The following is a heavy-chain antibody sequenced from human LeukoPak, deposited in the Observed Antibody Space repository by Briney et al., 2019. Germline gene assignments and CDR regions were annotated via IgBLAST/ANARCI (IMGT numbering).Heavy chain of an antibody. Sequence: GGSLRLSCAASGFTFSNAWMSWVRQAPGKGLEWVGRIKSKTDGGKTDYAASVKGRFTISRDDSKNTLYLQMNSLKTEDTAVYYCTTELLLWFGRQGNFDYWGQGTLVTVSS. CDR2: IKSKTDGGKT. CDR3: TTELLLWFGRQGNFDY. CDR1: GFTFSNAW. J-gene: IGHJ4*02. D-gene: IGHD3-10*01. V-gene: IGHV3-15*01.